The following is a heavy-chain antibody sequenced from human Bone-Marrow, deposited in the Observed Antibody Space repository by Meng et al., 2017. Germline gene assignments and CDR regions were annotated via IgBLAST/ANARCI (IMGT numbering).Heavy chain of an antibody. D-gene: IGHD2-21*01. CDR2: IWYDASET. J-gene: IGHJ4*02. CDR3: ARYSSVTQMDC. V-gene: IGHV3-33*08. CDR1: GFTFSNAW. Sequence: GESLKISCAASGFTFSNAWMSWVRQAPGKGLEWVALIWYDASETYYADSVKGRFTISRDNSKNTLFLEMNSLRAEDTALYYCARYSSVTQMDCWGQGTLVTVSS.